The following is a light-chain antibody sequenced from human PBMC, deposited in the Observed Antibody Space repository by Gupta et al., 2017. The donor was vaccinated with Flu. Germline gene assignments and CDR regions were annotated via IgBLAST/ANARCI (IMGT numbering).Light chain of an antibody. CDR1: QYLSNRF. CDR2: AAT. V-gene: IGKV3-20*01. Sequence: ESVFTQSPGTLSLSPGERATLSCRTSQYLSNRFIAWYKQHPGQGPKLLIYAATSRDTGIPERFSGSGCGTDLTLASSRREQEEFAVYYSQQDRDSPLLSFGQGTQLDIK. CDR3: QQDRDSPLLS. J-gene: IGKJ5*01.